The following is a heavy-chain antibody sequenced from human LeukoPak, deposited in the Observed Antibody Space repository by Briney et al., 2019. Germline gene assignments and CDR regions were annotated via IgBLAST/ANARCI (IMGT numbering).Heavy chain of an antibody. CDR2: IKQDGSEK. V-gene: IGHV3-7*05. CDR1: GFTFSSYW. D-gene: IGHD6-6*01. Sequence: PGGSLRLSCAASGFTFSSYWMSWVRQAPGKGLEWVANIKQDGSEKYYVDSVKGRFTISRDNAKNSLYLQMNSLRADDTAVYYCARDKVIAARPYNWFDPWGQGTLVTVSS. CDR3: ARDKVIAARPYNWFDP. J-gene: IGHJ5*02.